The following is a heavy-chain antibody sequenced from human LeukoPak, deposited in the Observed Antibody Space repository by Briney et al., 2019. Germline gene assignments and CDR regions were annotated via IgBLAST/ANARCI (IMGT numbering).Heavy chain of an antibody. Sequence: GGSLRLSCAASGFTFSSYAMHWVRQAPGKGLEWVAVISYDGSNKYYADSVKGRFTISRDNSKNTLYLQMNSLRAEDTAVYYCARDPAVVVPAARSGVYMDVWGKGTTVTVSS. J-gene: IGHJ6*03. CDR2: ISYDGSNK. CDR3: ARDPAVVVPAARSGVYMDV. V-gene: IGHV3-30-3*01. D-gene: IGHD2-2*01. CDR1: GFTFSSYA.